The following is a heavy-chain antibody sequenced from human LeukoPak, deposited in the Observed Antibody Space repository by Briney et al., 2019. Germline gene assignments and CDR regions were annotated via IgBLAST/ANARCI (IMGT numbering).Heavy chain of an antibody. D-gene: IGHD3-10*01. CDR1: GFTFSGYW. J-gene: IGHJ6*04. CDR2: IKQDGGEK. Sequence: GSLSLSCAASGFTFSGYWMSWLRQAPGKGLEWVANIKQDGGEKYYVDSVKGRFTISRDNAKNSLYLRMNSLRAEDTAVYCCARDRGFGQADVWGKGTTVTVSS. V-gene: IGHV3-7*01. CDR3: ARDRGFGQADV.